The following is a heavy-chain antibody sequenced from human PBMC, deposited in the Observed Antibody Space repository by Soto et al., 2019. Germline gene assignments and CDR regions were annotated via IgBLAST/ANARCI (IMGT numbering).Heavy chain of an antibody. CDR3: ARVRITMVRGVNWFDP. CDR2: INHSGST. CDR1: GGSFSGYY. J-gene: IGHJ5*02. D-gene: IGHD3-10*01. Sequence: SETLSLTCAVYGGSFSGYYWSWIRQPTGKGLEWIGEINHSGSTNYNPSLKSRVTISVDTSKNQFSLKLSSVTAADTAVYYCARVRITMVRGVNWFDPWGQGTLVTVSS. V-gene: IGHV4-34*01.